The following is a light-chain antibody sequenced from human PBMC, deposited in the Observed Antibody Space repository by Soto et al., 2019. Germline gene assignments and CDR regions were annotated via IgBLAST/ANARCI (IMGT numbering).Light chain of an antibody. V-gene: IGKV1-8*01. CDR3: QQYYDYPLT. Sequence: AIRMTQSPSSLSASTGDKVTITCRASQGISGHLAWYQQKPGKDPKLLIYAASTLQSGVPSRFSGSGSGTDFTLTVNCLQSQDFATYYCQQYYDYPLTFGGGTKVDI. CDR2: AAS. CDR1: QGISGH. J-gene: IGKJ4*01.